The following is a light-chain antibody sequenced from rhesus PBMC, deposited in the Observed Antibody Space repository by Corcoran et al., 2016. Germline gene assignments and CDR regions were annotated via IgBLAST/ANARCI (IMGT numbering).Light chain of an antibody. CDR2: GAS. V-gene: IGKV3-42*01. CDR3: QQDNNWPLT. CDR1: QSVSSS. Sequence: EIVMTQSPATLSLSPGERATLSCRASQSVSSSLGWYQQKPGHAPKLLIYGASHMATGIPDRFSGSGSGTEFTLTISSLEPEDVGVYYCQQDNNWPLTFGGGTKVELK. J-gene: IGKJ4*01.